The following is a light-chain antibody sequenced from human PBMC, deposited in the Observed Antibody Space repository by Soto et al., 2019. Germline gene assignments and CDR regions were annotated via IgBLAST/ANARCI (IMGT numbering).Light chain of an antibody. CDR1: QSISSW. CDR3: QQYNSYPRM. V-gene: IGKV1-5*01. CDR2: DAS. Sequence: DIQMTQSPSTLSASVGDRVTITCRASQSISSWLAWYQKKPGKAPKLLIYDASSLESGVPSRFSGSGSGTEFTLTISSLQPDDFATYDCQQYNSYPRMFGQGTKVEIK. J-gene: IGKJ1*01.